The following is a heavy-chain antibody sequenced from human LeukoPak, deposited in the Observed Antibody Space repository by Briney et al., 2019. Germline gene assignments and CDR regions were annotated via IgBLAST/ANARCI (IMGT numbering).Heavy chain of an antibody. V-gene: IGHV4-30-4*01. Sequence: SETLSLTCSVSGGSISSGDHYWTWIRQPPGGGLEWLGFITLYSATTSYNPSLKSRLMISIDTSKNQFSLTLTSVTAADTAVYFCARGFGYDFADYWGQGILVTVSS. CDR3: ARGFGYDFADY. CDR1: GGSISSGDHY. D-gene: IGHD2-2*01. J-gene: IGHJ4*02. CDR2: ITLYSATT.